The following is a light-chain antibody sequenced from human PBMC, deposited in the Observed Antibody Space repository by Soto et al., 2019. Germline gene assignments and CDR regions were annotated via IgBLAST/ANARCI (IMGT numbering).Light chain of an antibody. V-gene: IGKV1-39*01. J-gene: IGKJ5*01. CDR1: QSISSY. Sequence: GDRVTITCRASQSISSYLNWYQQKPGKAPNLLIYAASSLQSGVPSRFSGSGSGTDFTLTINSLHPEDFATYYCQQSYSTPITFGQGTRLEIK. CDR3: QQSYSTPIT. CDR2: AAS.